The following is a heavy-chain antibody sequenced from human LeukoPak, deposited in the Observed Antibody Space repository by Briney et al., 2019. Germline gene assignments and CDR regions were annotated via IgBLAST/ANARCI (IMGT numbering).Heavy chain of an antibody. J-gene: IGHJ4*02. CDR3: AKGELGGGPIDY. CDR2: ISWNSGSI. Sequence: GRSLRLSCAASGFTFDDYAMHWVRQAPGKGLEWVSGISWNSGSIGYADSAKGRFTISRDNAKNSLYLQMNSLRAEDTALYYCAKGELGGGPIDYWGQGTLVTVSS. D-gene: IGHD7-27*01. V-gene: IGHV3-9*01. CDR1: GFTFDDYA.